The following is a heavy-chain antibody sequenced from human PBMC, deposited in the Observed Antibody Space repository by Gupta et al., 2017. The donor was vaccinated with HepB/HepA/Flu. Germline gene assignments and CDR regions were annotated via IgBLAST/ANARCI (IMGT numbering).Heavy chain of an antibody. CDR3: VRVDIS. CDR1: AFSFSDAW. V-gene: IGHV3-7*01. Sequence: EVQLVESGGGLVQPGGSLRLSCAPSAFSFSDAWRNWVRQSPGTGLEWLDNRYPDGSLRRCVDSVKGRFTISRENAKNLLYLQMNNLRDEDRAVYYCVRVDISWGQGTLVTVSS. CDR2: RYPDGSLR. D-gene: IGHD2-2*03. J-gene: IGHJ5*02.